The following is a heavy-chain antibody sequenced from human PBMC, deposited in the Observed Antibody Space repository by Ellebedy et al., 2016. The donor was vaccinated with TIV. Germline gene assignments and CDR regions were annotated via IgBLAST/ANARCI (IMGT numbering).Heavy chain of an antibody. CDR1: GYTFTSYY. CDR2: INPSGGRT. CDR3: AIRYSSGWSLDY. J-gene: IGHJ4*02. V-gene: IGHV1-46*01. D-gene: IGHD6-19*01. Sequence: ASVKVSXXASGYTFTSYYMHWVRQAPGQGLEWMGIINPSGGRTSYAQKFQGRATMTRDTSTSTVYMELSSLRSEDTAVYYCAIRYSSGWSLDYWGQGTLVTVSS.